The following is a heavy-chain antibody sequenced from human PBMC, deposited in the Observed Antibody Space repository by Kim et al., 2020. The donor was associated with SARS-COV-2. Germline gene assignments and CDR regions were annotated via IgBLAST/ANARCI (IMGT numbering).Heavy chain of an antibody. J-gene: IGHJ6*02. CDR3: GTGGLYYYGMDV. V-gene: IGHV1-69*13. CDR2: IIPIFGTA. Sequence: SVKVSCKASGGTFSSYAISWVRQAPGQGLEWMGGIIPIFGTANYAQKFQGRVTITADESTSTAYMELSSLRSEDTAVYYCGTGGLYYYGMDVWGQGTTVTVSS. D-gene: IGHD1-1*01. CDR1: GGTFSSYA.